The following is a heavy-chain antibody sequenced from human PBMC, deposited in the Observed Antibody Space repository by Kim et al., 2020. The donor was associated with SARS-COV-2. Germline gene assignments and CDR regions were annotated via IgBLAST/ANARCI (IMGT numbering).Heavy chain of an antibody. V-gene: IGHV1-69*04. CDR1: GGTFSSYA. CDR2: IIPILGIA. Sequence: SVKVSCKASGGTFSSYAISWVRQAPGQGLEWMGRIIPILGIANYAQKFQGRVTITADKSTSTAYMELSSLRSEDTAVYYCARDHQVGATTYYYYYGMDVWGQGTTVTVSS. J-gene: IGHJ6*02. CDR3: ARDHQVGATTYYYYYGMDV. D-gene: IGHD1-26*01.